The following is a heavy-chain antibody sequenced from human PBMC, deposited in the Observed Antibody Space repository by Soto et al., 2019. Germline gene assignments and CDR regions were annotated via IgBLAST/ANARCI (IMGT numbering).Heavy chain of an antibody. D-gene: IGHD3-16*01. CDR3: ARHGVNPRDDFDY. V-gene: IGHV4-39*01. CDR1: GGSISSSSYY. Sequence: SETLSLTCTVSGGSISSSSYYWGWIRQPPGKGLEWIGSIYYSGSTYYNPSLKSRVTISVDTSKNQFSLKLSSVTAADTAVYYCARHGVNPRDDFDYWGQGTLVTVSS. J-gene: IGHJ4*02. CDR2: IYYSGST.